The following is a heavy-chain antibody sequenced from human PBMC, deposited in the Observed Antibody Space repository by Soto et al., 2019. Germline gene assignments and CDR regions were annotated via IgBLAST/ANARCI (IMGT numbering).Heavy chain of an antibody. CDR2: ISYDGRNK. J-gene: IGHJ4*02. V-gene: IGHV3-30*18. Sequence: QVQLVESGGGVVQPGRSLRLSCAASGFTFSSYGMHWVRQAPGKGLEWVAVISYDGRNKYYADSVKGRFTISRDNSKNTLYLQMNSLRAEDTAVYYCAKDHQYSSSWSFDYWGQGTLVTVSS. CDR1: GFTFSSYG. CDR3: AKDHQYSSSWSFDY. D-gene: IGHD6-13*01.